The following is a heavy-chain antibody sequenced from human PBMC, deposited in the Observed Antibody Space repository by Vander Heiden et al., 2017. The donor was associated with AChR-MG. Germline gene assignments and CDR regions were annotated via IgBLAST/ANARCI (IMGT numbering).Heavy chain of an antibody. CDR3: APAASQQLSQNARVDP. Sequence: VQLLQPGAEVQKPGSSVTVSCTASGGTFSSYAISWVRQAPGQGPAWMGRSIPLLGLANYEQKFQGRVTSTANKATSTAYMELSSLRSEDTAVYYWAPAASQQLSQNARVDPWGQGTLVTVSS. V-gene: IGHV1-69*04. CDR1: GGTFSSYA. CDR2: SIPLLGLA. D-gene: IGHD6-13*01. J-gene: IGHJ5*02.